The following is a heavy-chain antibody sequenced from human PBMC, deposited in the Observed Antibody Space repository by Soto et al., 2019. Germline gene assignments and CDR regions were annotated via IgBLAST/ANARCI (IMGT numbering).Heavy chain of an antibody. J-gene: IGHJ4*02. V-gene: IGHV3-23*01. Sequence: EVPLLESGGGLVQPGGSLRLSCAASGFTFSNYAMTWVRQAPGKGLEWVSAISGSGGSTYYADSVKGRFTISRDNSKNTLYLHMNSLRAEDTAVYYCATAYTVVPYWGQGTLVTVSS. CDR3: ATAYTVVPY. CDR1: GFTFSNYA. D-gene: IGHD2-15*01. CDR2: ISGSGGST.